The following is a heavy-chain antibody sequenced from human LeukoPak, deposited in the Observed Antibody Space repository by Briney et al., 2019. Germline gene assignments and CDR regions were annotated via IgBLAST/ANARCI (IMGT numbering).Heavy chain of an antibody. J-gene: IGHJ4*02. CDR1: GFTFSAYG. Sequence: PGGSLRLSCAASGFTFSAYGMSWVRQAPGKGLEWVSTISASGDNTYYADSVKGRFTISRDNSKNTLYSQMNTLRADDTAVYYCAKDYSGGPHFDFWGQGTLITVSS. CDR3: AKDYSGGPHFDF. V-gene: IGHV3-23*01. D-gene: IGHD2-15*01. CDR2: ISASGDNT.